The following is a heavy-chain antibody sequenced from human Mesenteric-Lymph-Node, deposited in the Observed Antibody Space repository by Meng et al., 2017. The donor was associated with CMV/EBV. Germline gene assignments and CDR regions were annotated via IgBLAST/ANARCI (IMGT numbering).Heavy chain of an antibody. CDR3: ARGRIVVVPAAIPYYYYYYGMDV. CDR1: GYTFTSYD. D-gene: IGHD2-2*01. V-gene: IGHV1-8*01. Sequence: ASVKVSCKASGYTFTSYDINWVRQATGQGLEWMGWMNPNSGNTGYAQRFQGRVTMTRNTSISTAYMELSSLRSEDTAVYYCARGRIVVVPAAIPYYYYYYGMDVWGQGTTVTVSS. CDR2: MNPNSGNT. J-gene: IGHJ6*02.